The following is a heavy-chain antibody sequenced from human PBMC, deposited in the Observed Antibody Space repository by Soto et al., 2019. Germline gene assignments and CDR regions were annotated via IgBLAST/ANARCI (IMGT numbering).Heavy chain of an antibody. D-gene: IGHD3-3*01. CDR1: GYSFTSYW. J-gene: IGHJ4*02. Sequence: GESLKISCKGSGYSFTSYWIGWVRQMPGKGLEWMGIIYPGDSDTRYSPSFQGQVTISADKSISTAYLQWSSLKASDTAMYYCARLSNPPTLDYYFWSGYPDYWGQGTLVTVSS. V-gene: IGHV5-51*01. CDR3: ARLSNPPTLDYYFWSGYPDY. CDR2: IYPGDSDT.